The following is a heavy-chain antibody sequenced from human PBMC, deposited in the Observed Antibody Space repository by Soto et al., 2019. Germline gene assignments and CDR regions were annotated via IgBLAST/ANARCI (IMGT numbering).Heavy chain of an antibody. D-gene: IGHD6-19*01. Sequence: SETLSLTCTVSGVSISNYHWSWIRQSPGKGLEWIGDIHFMGSTKYNPSLKSRVSISLDTSQNQFSLNLTSVTAADTAVYYCARDWAVAGVAAFDIWGQGTVVTV. CDR2: IHFMGST. J-gene: IGHJ3*02. CDR1: GVSISNYH. V-gene: IGHV4-59*01. CDR3: ARDWAVAGVAAFDI.